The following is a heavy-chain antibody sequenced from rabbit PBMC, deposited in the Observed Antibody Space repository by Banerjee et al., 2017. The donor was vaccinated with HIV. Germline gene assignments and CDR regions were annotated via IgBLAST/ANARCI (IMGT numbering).Heavy chain of an antibody. D-gene: IGHD2-1*01. V-gene: IGHV1S45*01. CDR2: IYSGSGGST. CDR3: ARNGGMLDYNL. CDR1: GFSFNNNYV. Sequence: QEQLEESGGDLVKPEGSLTLTCTASGFSFNNNYVMCWVRQAPGKGLEWIACIYSGSGGSTNYANWAKGRFTISKSSSTTVTLQMTSLTAADTATYFCARNGGMLDYNLWGQGTLVTVS. J-gene: IGHJ4*01.